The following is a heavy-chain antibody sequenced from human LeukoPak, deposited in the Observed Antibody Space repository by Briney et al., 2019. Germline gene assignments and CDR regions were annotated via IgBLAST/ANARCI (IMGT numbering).Heavy chain of an antibody. Sequence: GGPLRLSCAASGFAFSTYAMHWVRQAPGKGLEWVAIISYDANDKYYGDSVKGRFAISRDNSRNTLYLQMNSLRPEDAGVYYCAKDLSAGTVNPFFDSWGQGALVSVSS. CDR2: ISYDANDK. CDR1: GFAFSTYA. D-gene: IGHD4-17*01. V-gene: IGHV3-30*09. CDR3: AKDLSAGTVNPFFDS. J-gene: IGHJ4*02.